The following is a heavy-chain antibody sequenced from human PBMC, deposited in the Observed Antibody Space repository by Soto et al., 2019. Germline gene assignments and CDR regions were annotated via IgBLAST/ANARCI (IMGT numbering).Heavy chain of an antibody. V-gene: IGHV3-21*01. CDR3: VRARSTDSRPDY. J-gene: IGHJ4*02. CDR1: GFTFSLYS. D-gene: IGHD3-22*01. Sequence: PGGSLRLSCAASGFTFSLYSMIWVRQAPGKGLEWVASITSSSYIYYADSLKGRFTISRDNAKNSLFLQLDSLRAEDTAVYFCVRARSTDSRPDYWGQGTLVTVSS. CDR2: ITSSSYI.